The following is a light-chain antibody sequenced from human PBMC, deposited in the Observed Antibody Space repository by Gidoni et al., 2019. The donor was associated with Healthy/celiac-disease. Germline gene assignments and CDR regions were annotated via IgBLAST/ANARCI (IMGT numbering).Light chain of an antibody. CDR3: QQLNSYPPFT. CDR1: QGISSY. V-gene: IGKV1-9*01. CDR2: AAS. Sequence: DIQLTKSPSFLSASVGDRVTITCRASQGISSYLAWYQQKPGKAPKLLIYAASTLQSGVPSRFSGSGSGTEFTLTISSLQPEDFATYYCQQLNSYPPFTFGPGTKVEIK. J-gene: IGKJ3*01.